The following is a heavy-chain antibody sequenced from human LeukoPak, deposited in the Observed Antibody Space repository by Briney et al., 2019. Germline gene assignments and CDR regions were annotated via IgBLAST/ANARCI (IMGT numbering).Heavy chain of an antibody. Sequence: PSQTLSLTCAVSGGSISSGGYSWSWIRQPPGKGLEWIGYIYHSGSTYCNPSLKSRVTISVGRSKNQFSLKLSSVTAADTAVYYCARMYYYDSSGYYYDYWGQGTLVTVSS. V-gene: IGHV4-30-2*01. D-gene: IGHD3-22*01. CDR2: IYHSGST. CDR3: ARMYYYDSSGYYYDY. CDR1: GGSISSGGYS. J-gene: IGHJ4*02.